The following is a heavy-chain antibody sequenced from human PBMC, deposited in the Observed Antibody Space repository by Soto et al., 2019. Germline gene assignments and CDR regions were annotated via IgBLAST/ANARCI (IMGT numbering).Heavy chain of an antibody. D-gene: IGHD1-26*01. Sequence: GGSLRLSCTASGFIFSSYWMHWVRQAPGKGLVWVSRINTDRGTTTYAESVKGRFTISRDNARNTLYLQMNSLRPEVTSLYYCVRVGSGSYSWRDPWGQGTLVTVSS. J-gene: IGHJ5*02. V-gene: IGHV3-74*01. CDR3: VRVGSGSYSWRDP. CDR1: GFIFSSYW. CDR2: INTDRGTT.